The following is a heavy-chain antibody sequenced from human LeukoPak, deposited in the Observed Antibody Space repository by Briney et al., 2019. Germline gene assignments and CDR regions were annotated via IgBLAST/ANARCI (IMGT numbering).Heavy chain of an antibody. CDR2: IYYSGST. D-gene: IGHD4-17*01. CDR3: ARVLQYGDYYFDY. J-gene: IGHJ4*02. Sequence: SETLSLTCTVSGGSISSYYWSWIRQPPGKGLEWIGYIYYSGSTNYNPSLKSRVTISVDTSKNQFSLKLSSVTAADTAVYYCARVLQYGDYYFDYWGQGTLVTVSS. V-gene: IGHV4-59*08. CDR1: GGSISSYY.